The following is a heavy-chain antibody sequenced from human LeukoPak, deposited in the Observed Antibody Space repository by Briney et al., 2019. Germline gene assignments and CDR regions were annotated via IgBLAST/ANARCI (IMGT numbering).Heavy chain of an antibody. J-gene: IGHJ4*02. D-gene: IGHD3-22*01. Sequence: SGPTLVKPTQTLTLTCTFSGFSLSTSGVGVGWIRQPPGKALEWLALIYWNDDKRYSPSLKSRLTITKDTSKNHVVLTMTNMDPVDTATYYCAHSTYYYDSSGYHFDYWGQGTLVTVSS. V-gene: IGHV2-5*01. CDR3: AHSTYYYDSSGYHFDY. CDR2: IYWNDDK. CDR1: GFSLSTSGVG.